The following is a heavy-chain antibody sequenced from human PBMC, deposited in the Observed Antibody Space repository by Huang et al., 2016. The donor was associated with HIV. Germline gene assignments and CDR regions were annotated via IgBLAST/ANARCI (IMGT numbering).Heavy chain of an antibody. CDR1: GGSFSGYY. D-gene: IGHD2-15*01. Sequence: QVQLQQWGAGLLKPSETLSLTCAVYGGSFSGYYWSWIRQPPGKGLEWSGEINHSGSTNDNPSLKRRVTISVDTSKNQFSLKLSSVTAADTAVYYCARGTGGYWGQGTLVTVSS. CDR2: INHSGST. CDR3: ARGTGGY. J-gene: IGHJ4*02. V-gene: IGHV4-34*01.